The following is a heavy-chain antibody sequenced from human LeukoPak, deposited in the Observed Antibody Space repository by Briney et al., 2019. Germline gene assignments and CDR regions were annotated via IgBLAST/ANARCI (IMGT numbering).Heavy chain of an antibody. Sequence: PGGSLRLSCAASGFTFSSYEMNWVRQAPGKGLEWVSYISSSGSTIYYADSVKGRFTISRDNAKNSLYLQMNSLRAEDTAVYYVENARRYSSPSCYFASFDTWGQGTMVTVSS. J-gene: IGHJ3*02. CDR3: ENARRYSSPSCYFASFDT. V-gene: IGHV3-48*03. D-gene: IGHD2-2*01. CDR2: ISSSGSTI. CDR1: GFTFSSYE.